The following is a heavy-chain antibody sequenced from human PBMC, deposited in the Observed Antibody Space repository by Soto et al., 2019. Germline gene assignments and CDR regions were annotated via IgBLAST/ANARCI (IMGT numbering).Heavy chain of an antibody. CDR3: AKDFGYNYGDDAFDI. Sequence: EVQLLESGGGSVQPGGSLRLSCAASGFTFSSYAMSWVRQAPGKGLEWVSGVRGSGGSTYCVDSVKGRFTISRDNSKNTLYLQMNSLRAEDTAVYYCAKDFGYNYGDDAFDIWGQGTMVTVSS. CDR2: VRGSGGST. D-gene: IGHD5-18*01. V-gene: IGHV3-23*01. J-gene: IGHJ3*02. CDR1: GFTFSSYA.